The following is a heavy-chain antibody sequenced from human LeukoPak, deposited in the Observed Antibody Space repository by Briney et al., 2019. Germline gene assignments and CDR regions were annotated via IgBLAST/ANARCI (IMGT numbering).Heavy chain of an antibody. CDR1: GLTFSSYG. Sequence: GGSLRLSCAASGLTFSSYGMSWVRQAPGRGLEWVSAISTTGGTTYYADSVRGRFTISRDNSRNTLYLQMNSLRAEDTAVYYCARGTYWGQGTLVTVSS. CDR2: ISTTGGTT. V-gene: IGHV3-23*01. J-gene: IGHJ4*02. CDR3: ARGTY.